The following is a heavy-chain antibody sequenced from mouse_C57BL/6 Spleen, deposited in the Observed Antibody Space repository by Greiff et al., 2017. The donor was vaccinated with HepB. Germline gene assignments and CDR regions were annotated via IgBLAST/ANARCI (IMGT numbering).Heavy chain of an antibody. CDR2: INYDGSST. CDR3: ARGGSYGYDLNYFDY. D-gene: IGHD2-2*01. Sequence: EVMLVESEGGLVQPGSSMKLSCTASGFTFSDYYMAWVRQVPEKGLEWVANINYDGSSTYYLDSLKSRFIISRDNAKNILYLQMSSLKSEDTATYYCARGGSYGYDLNYFDYWGQGTTLTVSS. J-gene: IGHJ2*01. CDR1: GFTFSDYY. V-gene: IGHV5-16*01.